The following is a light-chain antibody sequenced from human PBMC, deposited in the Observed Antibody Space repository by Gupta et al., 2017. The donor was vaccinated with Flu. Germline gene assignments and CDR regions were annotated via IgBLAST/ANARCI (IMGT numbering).Light chain of an antibody. CDR2: KAT. Sequence: QMTQSPSTLSASIGDRVTITCRASQNIRTWLAWYQQKPGKTPTLLIYKATKVKSGVPSSFSGGVSGTEFTLTISSRQPEDFANYYCQQRNSYWYSFGQGTKMEIK. J-gene: IGKJ2*03. V-gene: IGKV1-5*03. CDR3: QQRNSYWYS. CDR1: QNIRTW.